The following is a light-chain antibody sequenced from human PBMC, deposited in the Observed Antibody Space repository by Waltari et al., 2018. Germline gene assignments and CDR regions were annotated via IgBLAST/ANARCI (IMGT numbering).Light chain of an antibody. V-gene: IGLV2-14*01. CDR3: SSYTTRSTWV. CDR1: INYLAPFVL. Sequence: SALPQTAADSASPGQSITMSCTGTINYLAPFVLLSWYQNHPGQAPSMLIYEVNYRPSGVSDRFSGSKSDNTSSLTIFGLQAEDEADYYCSSYTTRSTWVFGGGTKLTVL. CDR2: EVN. J-gene: IGLJ3*02.